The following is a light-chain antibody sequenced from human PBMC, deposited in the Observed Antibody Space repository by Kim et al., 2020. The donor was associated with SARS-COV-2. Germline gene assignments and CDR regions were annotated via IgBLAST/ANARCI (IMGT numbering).Light chain of an antibody. CDR3: QVWDTNSDHVV. V-gene: IGLV3-21*03. CDR2: DDS. Sequence: APGKMARMTGWGNSIGRKSVYCDQQKSGEAPVVVVFDDSDRPAGIPGRVSGSRSGNTAALTVIRGEAGDEADYYCQVWDTNSDHVVFGGGTQLTVL. J-gene: IGLJ2*01. CDR1: SIGRKS.